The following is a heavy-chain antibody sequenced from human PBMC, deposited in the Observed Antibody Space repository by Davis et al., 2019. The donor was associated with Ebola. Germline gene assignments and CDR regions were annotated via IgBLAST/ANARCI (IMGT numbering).Heavy chain of an antibody. Sequence: ASVKVSCKVSGYSLSDLSMHWVRQAPGKGLEWMGGFDPDVGEKRHAQNFQGRVTMTEDTSTDTAYMELKSLRSDDTAVYYCAREIGGSSSPFDYWGQGTLVTVSS. CDR1: GYSLSDLS. D-gene: IGHD6-6*01. V-gene: IGHV1-24*01. CDR2: FDPDVGEK. J-gene: IGHJ4*02. CDR3: AREIGGSSSPFDY.